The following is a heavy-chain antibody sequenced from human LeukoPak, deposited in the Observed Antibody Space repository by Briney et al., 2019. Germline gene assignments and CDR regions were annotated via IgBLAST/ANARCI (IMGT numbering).Heavy chain of an antibody. J-gene: IGHJ3*02. V-gene: IGHV1-8*03. CDR2: MNPNSGNT. CDR1: GYTFTSYD. Sequence: GASVKVSCNASGYTFTSYDINWVRQATGQGLEWMGWMNPNSGNTGYAQKFQGRVTITRNTSISTAYMELSSLRSEDTAVYYCARALLTSDAFDIWGQGTMVSVSS. D-gene: IGHD1-26*01. CDR3: ARALLTSDAFDI.